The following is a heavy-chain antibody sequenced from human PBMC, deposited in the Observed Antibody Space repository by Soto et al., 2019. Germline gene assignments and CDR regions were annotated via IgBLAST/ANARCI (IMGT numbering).Heavy chain of an antibody. D-gene: IGHD5-18*01. J-gene: IGHJ4*02. CDR2: IYYSGST. CDR1: GGSISSYY. CDR3: ARSGYSYGSPFDY. V-gene: IGHV4-59*08. Sequence: SETLSLTCTVSGGSISSYYWSWIRQPPGKGLEWIGYIYYSGSTNYNPSLKSRVTISVDTSKNQFSLKLSSVTAADTAVYYCARSGYSYGSPFDYWGQGTLVTVSS.